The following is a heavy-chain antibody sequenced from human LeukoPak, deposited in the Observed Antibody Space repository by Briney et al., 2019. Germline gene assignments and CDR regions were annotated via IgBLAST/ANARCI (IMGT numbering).Heavy chain of an antibody. Sequence: YSMNWVRQAPGKGLEWVSSISSSSSYIYYADSVKGRFTISRDNAKNSLYLQMNSLRAEDTAVYYCARDLHLSLDYWGQGTLVTVSS. CDR2: ISSSSSYI. V-gene: IGHV3-21*01. CDR3: ARDLHLSLDY. D-gene: IGHD3-16*01. J-gene: IGHJ4*02. CDR1: YS.